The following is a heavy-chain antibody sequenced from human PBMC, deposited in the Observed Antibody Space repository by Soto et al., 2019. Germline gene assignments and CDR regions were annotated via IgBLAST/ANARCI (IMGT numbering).Heavy chain of an antibody. Sequence: GASVKVSCXASGGTFSSYAMSWVRQAPGQGLEWMGGIIPIFGTANYAQKFQGRVTITADESTSTAYMELSSLRSEDTAVYYCARAMYSGSYSSRAGPYWGQGTLVTVSS. CDR1: GGTFSSYA. D-gene: IGHD1-26*01. J-gene: IGHJ4*02. V-gene: IGHV1-69*13. CDR2: IIPIFGTA. CDR3: ARAMYSGSYSSRAGPY.